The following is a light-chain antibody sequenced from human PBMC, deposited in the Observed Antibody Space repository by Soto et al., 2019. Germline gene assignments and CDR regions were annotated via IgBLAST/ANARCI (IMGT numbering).Light chain of an antibody. CDR3: CSYTSSTVI. J-gene: IGLJ2*01. V-gene: IGLV2-23*01. Sequence: QSALTQPASVSGSPGQSITVSCTGTSSDVGGYSLVSWYHQNPGKAPKLVIYEGSQRPSGVSNRLSGSKSGNTASLTSSGLQPEDEGDYYCCSYTSSTVIFGGGTKLTVL. CDR2: EGS. CDR1: SSDVGGYSL.